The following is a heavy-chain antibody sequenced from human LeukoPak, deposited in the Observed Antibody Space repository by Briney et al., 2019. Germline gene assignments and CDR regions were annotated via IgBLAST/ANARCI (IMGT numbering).Heavy chain of an antibody. D-gene: IGHD2-2*01. CDR1: GGTFSSYA. CDR2: IIPISGTT. Sequence: SVKVSCKASGGTFSSYAISWVRQAPGQGLEWMGGIIPISGTTNYAQKFQGRVTITADESTSTAYMELSSLRSEDTAMYYCATYCSSATCYIWGYYFDYWGQGTLVTVSS. CDR3: ATYCSSATCYIWGYYFDY. J-gene: IGHJ4*02. V-gene: IGHV1-69*13.